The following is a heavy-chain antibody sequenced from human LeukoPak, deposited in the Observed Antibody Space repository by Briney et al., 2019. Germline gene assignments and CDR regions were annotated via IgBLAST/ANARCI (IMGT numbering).Heavy chain of an antibody. CDR2: VGFDGTR. V-gene: IGHV3-23*01. CDR1: GFTFSSYA. CDR3: AKTQGFYDY. D-gene: IGHD3-3*01. Sequence: GGSLRLSCAASGFTFSSYAMSWVRQAPGKGLEWVSGVGFDGTRYYADSVKGRFTVSRDTATNTLYLQMSSLRAEETDIFYCAKTQGFYDYWGQGTLVTVSS. J-gene: IGHJ4*02.